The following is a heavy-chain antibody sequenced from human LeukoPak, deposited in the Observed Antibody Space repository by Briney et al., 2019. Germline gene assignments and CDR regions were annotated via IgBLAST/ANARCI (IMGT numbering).Heavy chain of an antibody. D-gene: IGHD3-22*01. Sequence: PGWSLRPSYAASGFTFTAYLIHWVRQAPGKGLEWVAVMSSDGNAMFYADSVKGLFTISRDNSKNTLYLQMNSLRAEDTAVYYCVRESEYYFDHSASFDYWGQGTLVTVSS. CDR2: MSSDGNAM. V-gene: IGHV3-30-3*01. J-gene: IGHJ4*02. CDR1: GFTFTAYL. CDR3: VRESEYYFDHSASFDY.